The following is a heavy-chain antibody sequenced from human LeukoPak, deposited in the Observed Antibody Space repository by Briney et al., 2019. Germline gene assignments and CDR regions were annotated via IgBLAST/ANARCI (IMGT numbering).Heavy chain of an antibody. V-gene: IGHV1-24*01. J-gene: IGHJ5*02. D-gene: IGHD6-19*01. CDR2: FDPEDGET. CDR3: ATGSGWYNWFDP. Sequence: ASVKVSCKVSGYTLTELSMHWVRQAPGKGLGWMGGFDPEDGETIYAQKFQGRVTMTEDTSTDTAYMELSSLRSEDTAVYYCATGSGWYNWFDPWGQGTLVTVSS. CDR1: GYTLTELS.